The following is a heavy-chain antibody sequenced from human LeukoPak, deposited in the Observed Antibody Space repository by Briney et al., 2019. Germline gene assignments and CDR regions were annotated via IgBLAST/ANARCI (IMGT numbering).Heavy chain of an antibody. J-gene: IGHJ5*02. Sequence: PSETLSLTCTVSGGSISSYYWSWIRQPPGKGLEWIGYIYYSGSTNYNPSLKSRVTISVDTSKNQFSLKLSSVTAADTAVYYCARGFTIFGVVMTWFDPWGQGTLVTVSS. D-gene: IGHD3-3*01. CDR3: ARGFTIFGVVMTWFDP. CDR1: GGSISSYY. CDR2: IYYSGST. V-gene: IGHV4-59*12.